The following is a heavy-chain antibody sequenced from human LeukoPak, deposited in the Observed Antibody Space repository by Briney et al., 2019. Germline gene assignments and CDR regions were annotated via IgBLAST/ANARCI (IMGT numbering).Heavy chain of an antibody. D-gene: IGHD3-16*02. J-gene: IGHJ4*02. Sequence: GGSLRLSCAASGFNFGSYSMTWVRQAPGKGLEWVSVMSADSATTFYADSVKGRFTISRDNSKNTLYLQMNSLRAEDTAVYYCAKVLHDYVWGSYQPFDYWGQGTLVTVSS. CDR1: GFNFGSYS. CDR3: AKVLHDYVWGSYQPFDY. CDR2: MSADSATT. V-gene: IGHV3-23*01.